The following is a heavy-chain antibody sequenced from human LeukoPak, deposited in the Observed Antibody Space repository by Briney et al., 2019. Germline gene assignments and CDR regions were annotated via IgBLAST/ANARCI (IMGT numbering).Heavy chain of an antibody. D-gene: IGHD2-21*02. CDR3: AKVCGGDCYSEYYFDY. J-gene: IGHJ4*02. CDR2: ISWNSGSI. V-gene: IGHV3-9*01. CDR1: GFTFDDYA. Sequence: GGSLRLSCAASGFTFDDYAMHWVRQAPGKGLEWVSGISWNSGSIGYADSVKGRFTISRDNAKNSLYLQMNSLRAEDTALYYCAKVCGGDCYSEYYFDYWGQGTLVTVSS.